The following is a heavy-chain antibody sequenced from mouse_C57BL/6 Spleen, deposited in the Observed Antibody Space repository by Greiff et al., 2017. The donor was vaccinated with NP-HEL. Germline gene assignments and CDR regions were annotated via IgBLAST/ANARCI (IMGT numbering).Heavy chain of an antibody. D-gene: IGHD2-12*01. CDR1: GYTFTSYW. J-gene: IGHJ2*01. Sequence: QVQLQQPGAELVMPGASVKLSCKASGYTFTSYWMHWVKQRPGQGLEWIGEIDPSDSYTNYNQKFKGKSTLTVDKSSSTAYMQLSSLTSEDSAVYDCATISINDAGYYVDYWGQGTTLTVSS. CDR2: IDPSDSYT. V-gene: IGHV1-69*01. CDR3: ATISINDAGYYVDY.